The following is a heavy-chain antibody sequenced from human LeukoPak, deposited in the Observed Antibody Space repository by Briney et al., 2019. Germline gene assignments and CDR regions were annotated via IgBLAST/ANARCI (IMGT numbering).Heavy chain of an antibody. CDR2: ISAYNGNT. CDR1: GYTFTCYG. CDR3: AREWIQLSGDWFDP. V-gene: IGHV1-18*01. J-gene: IGHJ5*02. D-gene: IGHD5-18*01. Sequence: GASVKVSCKASGYTFTCYGISWVRQAPGQGLEWMGWISAYNGNTNYAQKLQGRVTMTTDTSTSTAYMELRSLRSDDTAVYYCAREWIQLSGDWFDPWGQGTLVTVSS.